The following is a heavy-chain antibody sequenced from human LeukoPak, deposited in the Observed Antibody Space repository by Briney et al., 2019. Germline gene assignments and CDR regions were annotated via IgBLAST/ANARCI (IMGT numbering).Heavy chain of an antibody. D-gene: IGHD6-19*01. CDR1: GFTVSSNY. V-gene: IGHV3-53*01. Sequence: HSGGSLRLSCAASGFTVSSNYMSWVRQAPGKGLEWVSVIYSGGSTYYADSVKGRFTISRDNSKNTLYLQMNSLRAEDTAVYYCAGANSGWSVFDYWGQGTLVTVSS. J-gene: IGHJ4*02. CDR2: IYSGGST. CDR3: AGANSGWSVFDY.